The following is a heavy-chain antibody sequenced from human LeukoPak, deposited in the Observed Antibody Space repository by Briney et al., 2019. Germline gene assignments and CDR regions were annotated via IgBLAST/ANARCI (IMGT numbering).Heavy chain of an antibody. CDR1: GGSISSYF. J-gene: IGHJ3*02. V-gene: IGHV4-59*01. CDR2: IYYTGST. D-gene: IGHD3-9*01. CDR3: ARGFDGPNAFDI. Sequence: PSETLSLTCTVSGGSISSYFWSWIRQPPGKGLEWIGYIYYTGSTNYNPSLKSRVTISVDTSKNQFSLKLGSMTAADTAVYYCARGFDGPNAFDIWGQGTMVTVSS.